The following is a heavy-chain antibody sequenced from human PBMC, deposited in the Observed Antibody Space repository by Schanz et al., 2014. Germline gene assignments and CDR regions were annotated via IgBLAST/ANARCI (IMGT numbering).Heavy chain of an antibody. CDR3: ARGREVVAKIFDV. CDR2: ISGSSIHK. D-gene: IGHD3-22*01. J-gene: IGHJ3*01. CDR1: GFTFSEYY. V-gene: IGHV3-11*06. Sequence: QVYLVESGGDLVKPGGSLRLSCAASGFTFSEYYMAWIRQAPGKGLEWVSHISGSSIHKNYADSVKGRFTISRDNAKNSLYLQMNSLRAEDTGVYYCARGREVVAKIFDVWGQGTMVTVSS.